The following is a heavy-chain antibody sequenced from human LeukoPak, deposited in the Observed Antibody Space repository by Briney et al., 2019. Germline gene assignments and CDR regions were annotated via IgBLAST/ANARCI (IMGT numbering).Heavy chain of an antibody. J-gene: IGHJ6*02. CDR2: ISTNSNSL. CDR1: GFTFSNFG. CDR3: ARGHYGLDV. V-gene: IGHV3-48*02. Sequence: GGSLRLSCAASGFTFSNFGMNWVRQAPGKGLEWISYISTNSNSLYYADSVKGRFTISRDNAKNSVYLRINSLRDEDTAVYYCARGHYGLDVWGQGTTVTVSS.